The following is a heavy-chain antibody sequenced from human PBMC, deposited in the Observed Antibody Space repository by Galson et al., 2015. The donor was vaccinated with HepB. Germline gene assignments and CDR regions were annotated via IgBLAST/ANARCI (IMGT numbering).Heavy chain of an antibody. Sequence: SLRLSCAASGFTFSSYGMHWVRQAPGKGLEWVAVIWYDGSNKYYADSVKGRFTISRDNSKNTLYLQMNSLRAEDTAVYYCAKAPTYKIPNWFDPWGQGTLVTVSS. CDR1: GFTFSSYG. D-gene: IGHD1-1*01. V-gene: IGHV3-33*06. CDR3: AKAPTYKIPNWFDP. J-gene: IGHJ5*02. CDR2: IWYDGSNK.